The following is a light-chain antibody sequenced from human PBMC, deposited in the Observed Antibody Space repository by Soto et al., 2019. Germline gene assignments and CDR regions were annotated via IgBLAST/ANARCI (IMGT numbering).Light chain of an antibody. Sequence: DVAMTQTPLSLSVAPGQPASISCKASQSLLHITGETFLFWYLQKPGQSPQLXIYEVSTLVSGVLDRFSGSGSGTDFTLEISRVETDDVGIYYCMQSTQPPPTFGQGTRLEN. CDR3: MQSTQPPPT. CDR2: EVS. J-gene: IGKJ5*01. CDR1: QSLLHITGETF. V-gene: IGKV2D-29*02.